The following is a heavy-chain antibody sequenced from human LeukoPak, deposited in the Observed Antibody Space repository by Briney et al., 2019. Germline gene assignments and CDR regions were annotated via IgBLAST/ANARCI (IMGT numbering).Heavy chain of an antibody. J-gene: IGHJ4*02. CDR2: ISGSGGST. V-gene: IGHV3-23*01. CDR1: GFTFSTYV. D-gene: IGHD5-18*01. CDR3: AKVLYGGYSYDY. Sequence: HPGGSLRLSCTASGFTFSTYVMSWVRQAPGKGLEWVSVISGSGGSTNYADSAKGRFTISRDNSKNTLYLQMNSLRAEDTAVYYCAKVLYGGYSYDYWGQGTLVTVSS.